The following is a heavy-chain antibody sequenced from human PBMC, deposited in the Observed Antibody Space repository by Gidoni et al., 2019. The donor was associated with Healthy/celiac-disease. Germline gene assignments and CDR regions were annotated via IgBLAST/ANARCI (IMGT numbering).Heavy chain of an antibody. Sequence: QVQLVESGGGVVQPGRSLRLSCAASGFTFSSYAMHWVRQAPGKGLEWVAVISYDGSNKYYADSVKGRFTISRDNSKNTLYLQMNSLRAEDTAVYYCARDRYDVWSGAPEDWGQGTLVTVSS. CDR2: ISYDGSNK. CDR3: ARDRYDVWSGAPED. D-gene: IGHD3-3*01. CDR1: GFTFSSYA. J-gene: IGHJ4*02. V-gene: IGHV3-30*16.